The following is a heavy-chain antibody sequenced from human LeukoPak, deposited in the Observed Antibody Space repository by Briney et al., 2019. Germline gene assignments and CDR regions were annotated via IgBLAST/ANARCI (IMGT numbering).Heavy chain of an antibody. CDR1: GDSISGYD. CDR3: ARAGYDFWSGYYNYYYYMDV. CDR2: IYYSGST. J-gene: IGHJ6*03. Sequence: PSETLSLTCTASGDSISGYDRSWIRQPPGQGLEWIGYIYYSGSTNYNPSLKSRVTISVDTSKNQFSLKLSSVTAADTAVYYCARAGYDFWSGYYNYYYYMDVWGKGTTVTVSS. D-gene: IGHD3-3*01. V-gene: IGHV4-59*01.